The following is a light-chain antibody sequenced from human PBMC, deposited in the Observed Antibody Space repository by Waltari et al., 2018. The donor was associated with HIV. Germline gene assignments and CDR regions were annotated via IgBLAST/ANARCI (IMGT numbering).Light chain of an antibody. CDR3: VLNLGRGIVV. CDR2: SAN. J-gene: IGLJ2*01. V-gene: IGLV8-61*01. CDR1: SGSVSARNY. Sequence: QTVVTQEPSFSVSPGGTVTLTCGLSSGSVSARNYASWYQQIPGQAPLTLIHSANTRASGGPGRFSGSSLGNKAALTITGAQADDEADYYCVLNLGRGIVVFGGGTKVTVL.